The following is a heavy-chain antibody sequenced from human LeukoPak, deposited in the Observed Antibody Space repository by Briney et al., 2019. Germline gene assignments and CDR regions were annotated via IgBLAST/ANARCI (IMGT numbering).Heavy chain of an antibody. Sequence: HPGESLILSCEASGFTFSNFAMIWVRQPPGKGLEWVASIFPSGGEIHYADSERGRFTISSVNSKSTLSLQTNSLRADDTAIYYCATYTQVLSPFEFWGQGTLVTVSS. CDR2: IFPSGGEI. V-gene: IGHV3-23*01. CDR3: ATYTQVLSPFEF. D-gene: IGHD2-8*02. J-gene: IGHJ4*02. CDR1: GFTFSNFA.